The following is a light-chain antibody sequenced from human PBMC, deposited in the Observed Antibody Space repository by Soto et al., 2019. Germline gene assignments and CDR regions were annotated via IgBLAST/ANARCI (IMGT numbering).Light chain of an antibody. Sequence: EVVLTQSPGTLSLSPGERATLSCRASQNVSNNYLAWYQQKPGQAPRLLMFGSSDRAADTPDRFSGSGSATDFTLIISRLEPEDFAVYYCQQYGSSPPYTVGQGTKLEIK. V-gene: IGKV3-20*01. J-gene: IGKJ2*01. CDR1: QNVSNNY. CDR2: GSS. CDR3: QQYGSSPPYT.